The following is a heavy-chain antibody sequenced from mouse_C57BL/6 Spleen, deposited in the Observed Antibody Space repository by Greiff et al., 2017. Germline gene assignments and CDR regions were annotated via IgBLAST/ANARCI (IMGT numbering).Heavy chain of an antibody. CDR1: GYTFTSYW. CDR3: ATEDYSNDGRRFDY. J-gene: IGHJ2*01. CDR2: IDPNSGGT. Sequence: QVQLQQPGAELVKPGASVKLSCKASGYTFTSYWMHWVKQRPGRGLEWIGRIDPNSGGTKYNEKFKSKATLTVDKPSSTAYMQLSSLTSEDSAVYYGATEDYSNDGRRFDYWGQGTTLTVSS. D-gene: IGHD2-12*01. V-gene: IGHV1-72*01.